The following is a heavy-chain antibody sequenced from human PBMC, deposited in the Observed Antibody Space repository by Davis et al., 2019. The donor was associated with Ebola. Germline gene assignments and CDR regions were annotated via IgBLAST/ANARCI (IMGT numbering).Heavy chain of an antibody. CDR3: NHGSNSGDY. CDR2: VKSKANSYAT. CDR1: GFTFSGSG. V-gene: IGHV3-73*01. J-gene: IGHJ4*02. Sequence: GESLKISCAASGFTFSGSGIHWVRQASGKGLEWVGRVKSKANSYATAYAASVKGRFTISRDDSKNTAYLQMNSLKTEDTAVYYFNHGSNSGDYWGQGTLVTVSS. D-gene: IGHD4-23*01.